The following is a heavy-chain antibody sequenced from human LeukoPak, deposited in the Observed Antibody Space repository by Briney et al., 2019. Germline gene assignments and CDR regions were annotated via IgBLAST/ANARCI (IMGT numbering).Heavy chain of an antibody. J-gene: IGHJ5*02. D-gene: IGHD1-26*01. V-gene: IGHV4-59*01. CDR1: GDSFSHYY. Sequence: PSETLSLTCTVYGDSFSHYYWSWVRQPPGKGLQWIGNIYYSGSTYYNPSLKSRVTISLDKSKNQFSLNLTSVTAADTAVYYCARTPYSWFDPWGQGTLVTVSS. CDR2: IYYSGST. CDR3: ARTPYSWFDP.